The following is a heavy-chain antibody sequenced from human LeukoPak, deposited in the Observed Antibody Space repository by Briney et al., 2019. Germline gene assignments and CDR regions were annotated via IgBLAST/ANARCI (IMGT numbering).Heavy chain of an antibody. D-gene: IGHD4/OR15-4a*01. CDR3: AAGLGGAAPWGWFGP. J-gene: IGHJ5*02. CDR2: INPNSGGT. V-gene: IGHV1-2*02. Sequence: ASVKVSCKASGYTFTGYYMHWVRQAPGQGLEWMGWINPNSGGTNYAQKFQGRVTMTRDTSISTAYMELSRLRSDDTAVYYCAAGLGGAAPWGWFGPWGQGTLVTVSS. CDR1: GYTFTGYY.